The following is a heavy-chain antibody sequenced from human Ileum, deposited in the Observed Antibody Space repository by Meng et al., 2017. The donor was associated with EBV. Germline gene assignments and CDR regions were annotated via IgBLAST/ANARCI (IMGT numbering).Heavy chain of an antibody. CDR2: IIPIFSTT. V-gene: IGHV1-69*18. D-gene: IGHD3-22*01. Sequence: QLVQSGAEVKKPGSSVKVSCKASGGSFSSYVITWVRQAPGQGLEWMGRIIPIFSTTNYAQKFQGRVTITADESTGTVYMELSSLRYDDTAAYFCARGYDTIRYFFNSWGQGTLVTVSS. CDR3: ARGYDTIRYFFNS. J-gene: IGHJ4*02. CDR1: GGSFSSYV.